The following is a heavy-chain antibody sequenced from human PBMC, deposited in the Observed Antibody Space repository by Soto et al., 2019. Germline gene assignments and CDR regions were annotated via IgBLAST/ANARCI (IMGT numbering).Heavy chain of an antibody. CDR3: AKGLRRLLRTQYYYGLDV. Sequence: GGSLRLSCAASGFTFSPYAMSWVRQAPGKGLEWVASISGSGGSTHYAASVKGRFTVSRDNSKRALSLQMSSLREEDTATYYCAKGLRRLLRTQYYYGLDVWGRGTTVTVSS. V-gene: IGHV3-23*01. CDR1: GFTFSPYA. J-gene: IGHJ6*02. CDR2: ISGSGGST. D-gene: IGHD3-10*01.